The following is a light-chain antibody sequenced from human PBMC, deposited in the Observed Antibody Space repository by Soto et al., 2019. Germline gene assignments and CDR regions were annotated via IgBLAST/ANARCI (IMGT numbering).Light chain of an antibody. CDR1: QSISSW. V-gene: IGKV1-5*03. CDR2: KAS. J-gene: IGKJ1*01. CDR3: QQYNSYWT. Sequence: DIRMSQSPSTVSASVGDRVTITCRASQSISSWLAWYQQKPGKAPKLLIYKASSLESGVPSRFSGSGSGTEFTLTISSLQPDDFATYYCQQYNSYWTFGQGTKVEIK.